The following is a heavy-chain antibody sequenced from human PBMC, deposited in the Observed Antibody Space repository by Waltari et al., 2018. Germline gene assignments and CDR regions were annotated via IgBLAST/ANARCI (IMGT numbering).Heavy chain of an antibody. CDR3: ATDPDYGPNY. J-gene: IGHJ4*02. CDR1: GGTFSSYA. V-gene: IGHV1-69*06. CDR2: TIPIFGTA. Sequence: QVQLVQSGAEVKKPGSSVKVSCKASGGTFSSYAISWVRQAPGQGLEGMGGTIPIFGTANYAQKFQGRVTMTEDTSTDTAYMELSSLRSEDTAVYYCATDPDYGPNYWGQGTLVTVSS. D-gene: IGHD3-10*01.